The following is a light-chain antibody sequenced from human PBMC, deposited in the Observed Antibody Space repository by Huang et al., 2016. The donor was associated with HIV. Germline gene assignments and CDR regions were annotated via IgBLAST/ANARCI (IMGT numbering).Light chain of an antibody. V-gene: IGKV1-39*01. Sequence: DIQMTQSPSSLSASVGDRVTITCRATHTISKFLNWYQQKPGKAPNLLIYGASSLPSGVPSRFSCGGSGTGFTLIISTLQPEDFATYYCQQTYSAPLTFGGGTKVEIK. CDR3: QQTYSAPLT. CDR1: HTISKF. CDR2: GAS. J-gene: IGKJ4*01.